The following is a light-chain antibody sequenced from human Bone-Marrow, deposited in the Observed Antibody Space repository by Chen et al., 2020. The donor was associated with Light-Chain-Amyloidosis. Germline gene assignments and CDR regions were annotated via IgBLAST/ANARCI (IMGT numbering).Light chain of an antibody. CDR2: EVR. V-gene: IGLV2-23*02. Sequence: QSPLTQPASGPGSPGQWITISTTGTSSDVGSYNLVSCYQQHPGKAVKLMIYEVRKRPSGVSNRFSGSKSGNTASLTISGLQAEYEADYYCCSYAGTHVVFGGGTKLTVL. CDR3: CSYAGTHVV. J-gene: IGLJ2*01. CDR1: SSDVGSYNL.